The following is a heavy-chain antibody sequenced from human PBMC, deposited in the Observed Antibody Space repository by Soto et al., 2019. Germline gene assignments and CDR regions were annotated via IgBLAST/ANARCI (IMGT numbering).Heavy chain of an antibody. CDR2: IIPTFASP. D-gene: IGHD2-8*01. Sequence: QVQLVQSGAEVKKPGSSVKVSCKASGGTFSNFAISWVRQAPGQGLEWMGAIIPTFASPYYAQRYQGRISITADASTTTAIMQASSLRSDDTAVYFCARDRVMRGNSYYYGMDVWGQGTTVTVSS. CDR1: GGTFSNFA. V-gene: IGHV1-69*12. CDR3: ARDRVMRGNSYYYGMDV. J-gene: IGHJ6*02.